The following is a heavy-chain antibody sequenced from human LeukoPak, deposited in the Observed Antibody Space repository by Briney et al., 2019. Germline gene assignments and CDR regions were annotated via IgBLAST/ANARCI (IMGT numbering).Heavy chain of an antibody. CDR2: ISPNSGGT. D-gene: IGHD3-16*01. Sequence: AASVKVSCKASGYTFTDYYMHWVRQAPGQGLEWIGWISPNSGGTNYAQKFQGRVTMTRDTSISTAYMELSRLRSDDTAVYYCARDYVGDNWFDPWGQGTLVTVSS. CDR3: ARDYVGDNWFDP. CDR1: GYTFTDYY. V-gene: IGHV1-2*02. J-gene: IGHJ5*02.